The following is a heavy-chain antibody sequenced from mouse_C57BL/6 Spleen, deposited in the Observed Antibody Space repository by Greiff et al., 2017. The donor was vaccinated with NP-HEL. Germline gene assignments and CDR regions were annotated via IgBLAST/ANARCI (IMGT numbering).Heavy chain of an antibody. CDR2: IDPSDSYT. CDR1: GYTFTSYW. V-gene: IGHV1-50*01. J-gene: IGHJ2*01. Sequence: VQLQQSGAELVKPGASVKLSCKASGYTFTSYWMQWVKQRPGQGLEWIGEIDPSDSYTNYNQKFKGKATLTVETSSSTAYMQLSSLTSEDSAVYYCARSGTTVVASYYFDYWGQGTTLTVSS. CDR3: ARSGTTVVASYYFDY. D-gene: IGHD1-1*01.